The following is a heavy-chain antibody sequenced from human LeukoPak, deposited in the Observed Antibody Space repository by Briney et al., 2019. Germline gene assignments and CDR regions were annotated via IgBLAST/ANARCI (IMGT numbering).Heavy chain of an antibody. D-gene: IGHD6-13*01. V-gene: IGHV3-23*01. CDR2: ISGSGGST. CDR3: AKISSSWYVFGWFDP. CDR1: GFSFSTYS. J-gene: IGHJ5*02. Sequence: GGSLRLSCAASGFSFSTYSMSWVRQAPGKGLEWVSAISGSGGSTYYADSVKGRFTISRDNSKNTLYLQMNSLRAEDTAVYYCAKISSSWYVFGWFDPWGQGTLVTVSS.